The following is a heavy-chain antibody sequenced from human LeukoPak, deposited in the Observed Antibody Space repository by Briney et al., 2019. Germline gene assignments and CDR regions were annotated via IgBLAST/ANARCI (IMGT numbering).Heavy chain of an antibody. D-gene: IGHD4-17*01. CDR1: GGSVSSSNFY. V-gene: IGHV4-39*07. Sequence: SETLSLTCTVSGGSVSSSNFYWAWIRQPPGKGLEWVASIYYTGNTFYNPSLKSRGTLSLDTSKNQFSLKLTSVTAADTAVYYCASPSLMSGEPSYFDFWGQGTLVTVSS. CDR3: ASPSLMSGEPSYFDF. J-gene: IGHJ4*02. CDR2: IYYTGNT.